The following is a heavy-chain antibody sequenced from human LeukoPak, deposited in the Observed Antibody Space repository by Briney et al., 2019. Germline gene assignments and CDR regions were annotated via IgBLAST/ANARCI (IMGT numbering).Heavy chain of an antibody. Sequence: ASVKVSCKASGGTFSSYAISWVRQAPGQGLEWMGGIIPIFGTANYAQKFQGRVTITAHKSTSTAYMAPSRLRSEDTAVYYCARGNSGYGPVTDYWGQGTLVTVSS. CDR1: GGTFSSYA. CDR2: IIPIFGTA. V-gene: IGHV1-69*06. CDR3: ARGNSGYGPVTDY. J-gene: IGHJ4*02. D-gene: IGHD5-12*01.